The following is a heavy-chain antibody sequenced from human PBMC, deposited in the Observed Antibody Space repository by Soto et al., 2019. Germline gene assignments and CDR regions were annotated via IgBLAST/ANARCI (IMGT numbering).Heavy chain of an antibody. V-gene: IGHV4-4*02. D-gene: IGHD1-1*01. J-gene: IGHJ4*02. Sequence: QVQLQESGPGLVKPSGTLSLTCAVAGGSISTSNWWSWVRQPPGKGLEWIGEVYHSGSTNYNPSFKSRVAMSVDKSKNQFSRQLNSVTAADTALYYGARTSTSGTSYDYWGKGSLVTVSS. CDR2: VYHSGST. CDR3: ARTSTSGTSYDY. CDR1: GGSISTSNW.